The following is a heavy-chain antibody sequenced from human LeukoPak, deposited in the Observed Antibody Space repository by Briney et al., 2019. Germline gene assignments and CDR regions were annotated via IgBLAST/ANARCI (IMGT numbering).Heavy chain of an antibody. D-gene: IGHD6-13*01. CDR1: GGSISSGKW. CDR2: ISHSGSP. CDR3: ARDAAAGYSLAC. V-gene: IGHV4/OR15-8*01. J-gene: IGHJ4*02. Sequence: SETLSLTCGVSGGSISSGKWWSWVRQPPGKGLEWIGEISHSGSPNYNPSLKSRLTISVDLPKNQFSLDLRSVTAADTAVYYCARDAAAGYSLACWGQGTLVTVSS.